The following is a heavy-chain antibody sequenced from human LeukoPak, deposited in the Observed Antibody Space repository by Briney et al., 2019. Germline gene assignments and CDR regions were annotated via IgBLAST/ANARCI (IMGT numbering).Heavy chain of an antibody. CDR1: GFSLSTTGVG. Sequence: SDPTLVNPTQTLTLTCTFSGFSLSTTGVGVGWIRQPPGKALEWLALIYWNDDKRYSPSLKSRLTITKDTSKNRVVLTMTNMDPVDTATYYCAHTTTVVTVDYWGQGTLVTVSS. D-gene: IGHD4-23*01. CDR2: IYWNDDK. CDR3: AHTTTVVTVDY. V-gene: IGHV2-5*01. J-gene: IGHJ4*02.